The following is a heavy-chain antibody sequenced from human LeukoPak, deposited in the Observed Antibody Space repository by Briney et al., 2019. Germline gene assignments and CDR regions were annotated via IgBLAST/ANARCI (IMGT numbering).Heavy chain of an antibody. V-gene: IGHV3-15*05. Sequence: GGSLRLSCAASGFIFSNTWMSWVRQAPGKGLEWVAQIKRKADGGTTDYAAPVRERFTISRDDSTNTLFLEMKSVKSEDTGLYYCTTGASFGIHWGQGTLVTVSS. CDR2: IKRKADGGTT. CDR1: GFIFSNTW. D-gene: IGHD5-18*01. J-gene: IGHJ4*02. CDR3: TTGASFGIH.